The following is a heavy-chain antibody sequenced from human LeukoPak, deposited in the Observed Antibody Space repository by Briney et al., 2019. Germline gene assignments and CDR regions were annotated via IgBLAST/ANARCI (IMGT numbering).Heavy chain of an antibody. CDR1: GYTFTSYA. Sequence: ASVKVSCKASGYTFTSYAMNWVRQAPGQEREGMGWINPNSGGTNYAQKFQGRVTMTRDTSISTPYMELSRLRSDDTAVYYCARDSGERGSGSYLIAYWGQGTLVTVSS. J-gene: IGHJ4*02. D-gene: IGHD3-10*01. CDR2: INPNSGGT. CDR3: ARDSGERGSGSYLIAY. V-gene: IGHV1-2*02.